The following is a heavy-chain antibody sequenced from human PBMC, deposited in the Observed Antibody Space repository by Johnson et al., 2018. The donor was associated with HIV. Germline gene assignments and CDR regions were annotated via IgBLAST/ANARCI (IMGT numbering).Heavy chain of an antibody. CDR2: IRYDGSNK. Sequence: QVQLVESGGGVVQPGGSLRLSCAASAFTFSSYGMHWVRQAPGKGLEWVAFIRYDGSNKYYTDSVKGRFTISRDNSKNTLYLQMNSQRAEDTAVYYCARGGGCGGDCYSGYDAFDIWGQGTMVTVSS. V-gene: IGHV3-30*02. J-gene: IGHJ3*02. CDR3: ARGGGCGGDCYSGYDAFDI. CDR1: AFTFSSYG. D-gene: IGHD2-21*01.